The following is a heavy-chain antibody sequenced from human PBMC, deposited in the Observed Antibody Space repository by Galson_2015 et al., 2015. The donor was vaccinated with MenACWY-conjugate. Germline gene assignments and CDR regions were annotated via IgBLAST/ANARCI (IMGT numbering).Heavy chain of an antibody. CDR2: INSISSYV. Sequence: SLRLSCAASGFTFSSYRMNWVRQAPGKGLEWVSSINSISSYVYYADSVKGRFTISRDNAKNSPYLQMNSLRAEDTAVYYCARDRPGSEWGQGTLVTVSS. J-gene: IGHJ4*02. V-gene: IGHV3-21*01. D-gene: IGHD3-10*01. CDR1: GFTFSSYR. CDR3: ARDRPGSE.